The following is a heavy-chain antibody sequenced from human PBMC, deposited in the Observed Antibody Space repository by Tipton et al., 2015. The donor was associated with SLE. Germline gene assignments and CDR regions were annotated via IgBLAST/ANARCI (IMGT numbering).Heavy chain of an antibody. J-gene: IGHJ5*02. CDR3: AREAIVVVVAATPNWFDP. V-gene: IGHV3-30-3*01. CDR1: GFTFSNYA. Sequence: SLRLSCAASGFTFSNYAMHWVRQAPGKGLEWVAVISYDGSNKYYADSVKGRFTISRDNAKNSLYLQMNSLRAEDTAVYYCAREAIVVVVAATPNWFDPWGQGTLVTVSS. D-gene: IGHD2-15*01. CDR2: ISYDGSNK.